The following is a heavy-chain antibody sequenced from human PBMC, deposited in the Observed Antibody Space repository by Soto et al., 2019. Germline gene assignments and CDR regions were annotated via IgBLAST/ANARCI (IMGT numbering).Heavy chain of an antibody. D-gene: IGHD6-13*01. Sequence: ASVKVSCKASGGTFSSYAISWVRQAPGQGLEWMGWINPNSGGTNYAQKFQGRVTMTRDTSISTAYMELSRLSSDDTAVYYCASETGIAAGDSFDIWGQGTMVTVSS. J-gene: IGHJ3*02. CDR1: GGTFSSYA. CDR3: ASETGIAAGDSFDI. V-gene: IGHV1-2*02. CDR2: INPNSGGT.